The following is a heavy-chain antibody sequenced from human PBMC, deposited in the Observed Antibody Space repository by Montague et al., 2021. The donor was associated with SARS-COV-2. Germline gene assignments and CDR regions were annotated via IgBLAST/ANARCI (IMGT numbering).Heavy chain of an antibody. Sequence: CAISGDSVPSNSAAWNWIRQSPSRGLERLGRTYYRSKWYNDYAVSVKSRITINPDTSKNQFSLQLNSVTPEDTAVYYCARQPLGYDFVYYYYGMDVWGQGTTVTVSS. CDR3: ARQPLGYDFVYYYYGMDV. CDR1: GDSVPSNSAA. D-gene: IGHD5-12*01. CDR2: TYYRSKWYN. V-gene: IGHV6-1*01. J-gene: IGHJ6*02.